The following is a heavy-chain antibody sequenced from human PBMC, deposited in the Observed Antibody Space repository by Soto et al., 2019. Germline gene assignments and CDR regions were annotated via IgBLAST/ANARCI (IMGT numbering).Heavy chain of an antibody. CDR3: ARRNWLDYYYGMDV. D-gene: IGHD3-9*01. J-gene: IGHJ6*02. CDR2: IYYSGST. CDR1: GCSMSSYY. Sequence: PXETLSLTCTVSGCSMSSYYWSWIRQPPGKGLEWIGYIYYSGSTNYNPSLKSRVTISVDTSKNQFSLKLSSVTAADTAVYYCARRNWLDYYYGMDVWGQGTTVTVSS. V-gene: IGHV4-59*01.